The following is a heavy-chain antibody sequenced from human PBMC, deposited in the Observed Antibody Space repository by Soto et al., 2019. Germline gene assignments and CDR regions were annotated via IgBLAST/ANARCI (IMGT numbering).Heavy chain of an antibody. Sequence: PSETLSLTCTVSGGAVSSGTYYWSWIRHPPGKGLEWIGHIYFTGSTNYNPSLKSRVTMSLDTSRNQFSLKLSSVTAADTAVYYCTRGPHRVQWFDPWGLGTLVTVSS. CDR2: IYFTGST. J-gene: IGHJ5*02. CDR3: TRGPHRVQWFDP. CDR1: GGAVSSGTYY. V-gene: IGHV4-61*01.